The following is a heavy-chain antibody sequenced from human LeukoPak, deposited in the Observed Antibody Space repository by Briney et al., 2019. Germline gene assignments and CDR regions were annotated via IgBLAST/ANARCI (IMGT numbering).Heavy chain of an antibody. V-gene: IGHV3-23*01. CDR3: AKGTAGYCSSTSCYGLDY. D-gene: IGHD2-2*01. J-gene: IGHJ4*02. CDR2: ISGSGGST. Sequence: GGSLRLSCAASGFTFSSYAMSWVRQAPGKGLEWFSAISGSGGSTYYADSVKGRFTISRDNSKNTLYLQMNSLRAEDTAVYYCAKGTAGYCSSTSCYGLDYWGQGTLVTVSS. CDR1: GFTFSSYA.